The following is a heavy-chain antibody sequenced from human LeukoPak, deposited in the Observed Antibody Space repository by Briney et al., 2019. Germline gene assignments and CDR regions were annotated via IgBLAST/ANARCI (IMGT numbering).Heavy chain of an antibody. V-gene: IGHV5-51*01. Sequence: GESLQISCKGSGYSFTSYWIGWVRQMPGKGLEWMGIIYPGDSDTRYSPSFQGQVTISADKSISTAYLQWSSLKASDTAMCYCARRYYDSSGYYYFDYWGQGTLVTVSS. CDR3: ARRYYDSSGYYYFDY. D-gene: IGHD3-22*01. J-gene: IGHJ4*02. CDR2: IYPGDSDT. CDR1: GYSFTSYW.